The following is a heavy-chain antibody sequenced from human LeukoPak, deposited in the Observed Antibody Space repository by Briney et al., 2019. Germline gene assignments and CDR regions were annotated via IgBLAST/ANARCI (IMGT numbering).Heavy chain of an antibody. CDR1: GYTFIGYY. CDR2: NNPDRGGT. V-gene: IGHV1-2*02. J-gene: IGHJ4*02. Sequence: ASVKVSCKTSGYTFIGYYIHWVRQAPGQGLEWVGWNNPDRGGTNYGQKFQGRVTMTLDTSVQTAYLELASLRSDDTAVYFCARAGPYGDYLDYWGRGTLATVSS. D-gene: IGHD4-17*01. CDR3: ARAGPYGDYLDY.